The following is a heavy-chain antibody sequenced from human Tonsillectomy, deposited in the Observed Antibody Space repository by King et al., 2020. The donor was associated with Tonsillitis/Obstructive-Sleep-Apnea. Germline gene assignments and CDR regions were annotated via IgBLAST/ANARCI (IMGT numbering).Heavy chain of an antibody. D-gene: IGHD2-15*01. V-gene: IGHV3-33*01. Sequence: VQLVESGGGVVQPGRSLRLSCATSGFTFSSYGMHWVRQAPGKGLEWVAVIWHDGSNKYYADSVRGRLTISRDNSKSTLYLQMNSLRAEDTAVYYCAREALVVVATYFDYWGQGNLVTVSS. CDR3: AREALVVVATYFDY. CDR1: GFTFSSYG. J-gene: IGHJ4*02. CDR2: IWHDGSNK.